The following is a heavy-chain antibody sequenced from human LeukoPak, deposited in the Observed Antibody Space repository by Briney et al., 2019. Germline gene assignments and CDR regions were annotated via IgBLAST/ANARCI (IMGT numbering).Heavy chain of an antibody. CDR3: ARGPGHKIVVDYMDV. V-gene: IGHV4-39*07. D-gene: IGHD3-22*01. Sequence: PSETLSLTCTVSGGSISSSSYYWGWIRQPPGKGLEWIGSIYYSGSTNYNPSLKSRVTISVDTSKNQFSLKLSSVTAADTAVYYCARGPGHKIVVDYMDVWGKGTTVTVSS. CDR2: IYYSGST. J-gene: IGHJ6*03. CDR1: GGSISSSSYY.